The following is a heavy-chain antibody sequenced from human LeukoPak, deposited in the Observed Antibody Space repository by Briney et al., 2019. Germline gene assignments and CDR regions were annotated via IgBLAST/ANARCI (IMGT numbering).Heavy chain of an antibody. Sequence: KSGGSLRLSCSASGFTFSDYYMSWIRQAPGKGLEWVSYISGSGSTIYYADSVKGRFTISRDNAKNSLYLQMNSLRAEDTAAYYCARVHSWEAFDIWGQGTVVTVSS. J-gene: IGHJ3*02. CDR2: ISGSGSTI. CDR1: GFTFSDYY. V-gene: IGHV3-11*01. CDR3: ARVHSWEAFDI. D-gene: IGHD6-13*01.